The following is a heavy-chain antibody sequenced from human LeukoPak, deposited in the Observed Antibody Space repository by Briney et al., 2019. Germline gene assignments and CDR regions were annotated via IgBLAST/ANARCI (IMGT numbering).Heavy chain of an antibody. CDR1: GGSFSGYY. V-gene: IGHV4-34*01. CDR3: ARDRGASYGMDV. D-gene: IGHD3-10*01. J-gene: IGHJ6*02. Sequence: SETLSLTCAVYGGSFSGYYWSWIRQPPGKGLEWIGEINHSGSTNYNPSLKSRVTISVDTSKNQFSLKLSSVTAADTAVYYCARDRGASYGMDVWGQGTTVTVSS. CDR2: INHSGST.